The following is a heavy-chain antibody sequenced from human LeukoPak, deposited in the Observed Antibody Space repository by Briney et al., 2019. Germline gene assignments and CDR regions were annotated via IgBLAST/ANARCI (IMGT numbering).Heavy chain of an antibody. Sequence: PSETLSLTCTVSGGSISSSSYYWGWIRQPPGKGLEWIGSIYYSGSTYYNPSLKSRVTISVDTSKNQFSLKLSSVTAADTAVYYCARGRNWNYVTLDPWGQGTLVTVSS. CDR3: ARGRNWNYVTLDP. CDR2: IYYSGST. D-gene: IGHD1-7*01. J-gene: IGHJ5*02. CDR1: GGSISSSSYY. V-gene: IGHV4-39*07.